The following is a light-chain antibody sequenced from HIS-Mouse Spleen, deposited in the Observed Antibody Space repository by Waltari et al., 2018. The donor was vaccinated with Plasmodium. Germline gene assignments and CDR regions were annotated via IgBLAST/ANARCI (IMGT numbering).Light chain of an antibody. J-gene: IGLJ2*01. CDR3: CSLAGSYTMV. CDR1: TSDVGGYTY. Sequence: QSALTQPRSVSGSPGQSVTISCTGTTSDVGGYTYVSWYQQHPGKAPNLMIYDVSKRPSGVPDRFSSSKSVNTGALTISGLQGEDEADWYCCSLAGSYTMVFGGGTKLSVL. V-gene: IGLV2-11*01. CDR2: DVS.